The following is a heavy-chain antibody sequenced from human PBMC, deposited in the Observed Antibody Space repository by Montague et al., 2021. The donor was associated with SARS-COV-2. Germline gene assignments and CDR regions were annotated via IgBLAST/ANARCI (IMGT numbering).Heavy chain of an antibody. J-gene: IGHJ3*02. CDR2: ISTSAYTT. CDR1: GFAFSYYD. D-gene: IGHD3-16*02. Sequence: SLRLSCAASGFAFSYYDMNCVRQAPGKGPEWISYISTSAYTTSYAVSVKGLFTISRDNGKNSLYLQMNSLRVEDTAVYYCTRDYRSVVGDGLDIWGQGTKVTVSS. CDR3: TRDYRSVVGDGLDI. V-gene: IGHV3-48*03.